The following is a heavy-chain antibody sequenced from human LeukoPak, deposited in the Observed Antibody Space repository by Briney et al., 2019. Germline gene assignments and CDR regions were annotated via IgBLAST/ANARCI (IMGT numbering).Heavy chain of an antibody. J-gene: IGHJ3*02. CDR1: GGSISSGSYY. CDR3: ARDSTTRAFDI. Sequence: SETLSLTCTVSGGSISSGSYYWSWLRQPAGKGLEWIGRIYNSGRTNYNPSLKSRVTISVDTSKNHFSLNLSSVTAADTAVYYCARDSTTRAFDIWGQGTIVTVSS. V-gene: IGHV4-61*02. D-gene: IGHD1-14*01. CDR2: IYNSGRT.